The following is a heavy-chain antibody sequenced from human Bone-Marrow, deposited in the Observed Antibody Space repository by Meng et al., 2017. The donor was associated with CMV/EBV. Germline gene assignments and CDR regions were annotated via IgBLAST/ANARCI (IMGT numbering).Heavy chain of an antibody. D-gene: IGHD6-13*01. CDR2: IYYSGSP. Sequence: SETLSLTCTVSGGSISSYYWSWIRQPQGKGLEWIGYIYYSGSPNYNPSLKSRVTISVDTSKNQFSLKVSSVTAADTAVYYCAREKAAGANWFAPWGPGTRVTGYS. V-gene: IGHV4-59*01. J-gene: IGHJ5*02. CDR3: AREKAAGANWFAP. CDR1: GGSISSYY.